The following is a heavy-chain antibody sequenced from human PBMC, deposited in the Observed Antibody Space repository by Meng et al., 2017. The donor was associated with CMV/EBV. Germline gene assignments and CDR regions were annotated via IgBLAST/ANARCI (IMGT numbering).Heavy chain of an antibody. CDR1: GFTFDDYV. V-gene: IGHV3-9*01. J-gene: IGHJ4*02. CDR3: AAKDLAFDY. Sequence: SLKISCAASGFTFDDYVMHWVRQAPGKGLEWVSGISWNSGSIGYADSVKGRFTISRDNAKNSLYLQMNSLRAEDTALYYCAAKDLAFDYWGQGTLVTVSS. D-gene: IGHD5-12*01. CDR2: ISWNSGSI.